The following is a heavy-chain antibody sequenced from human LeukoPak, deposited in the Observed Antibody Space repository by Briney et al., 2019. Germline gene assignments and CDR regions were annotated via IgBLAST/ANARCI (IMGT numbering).Heavy chain of an antibody. J-gene: IGHJ6*04. CDR1: GFTFDDYA. CDR3: AKDTQRWGNYYYYGMDV. Sequence: GGSLRLSCAASGFTFDDYAMHWVRQAPGKGLEWVSLISWDGGSTYYADSVKGRFTISRDNSKNSLYLQMNSLRAEDTALYYCAKDTQRWGNYYYYGMDVWGKGTTVTVSS. V-gene: IGHV3-43D*04. D-gene: IGHD3-16*01. CDR2: ISWDGGST.